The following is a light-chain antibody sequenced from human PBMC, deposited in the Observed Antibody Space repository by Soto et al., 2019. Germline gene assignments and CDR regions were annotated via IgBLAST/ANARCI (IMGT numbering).Light chain of an antibody. V-gene: IGKV3-15*01. Sequence: EIVMTQSPVTLSVSPGERVTLSCRASQSVSSNLAWYQQKPCQAPSLLIYGAFTRATGIPARFSGTGSGTEFTLTISSLQSEDFALYYCQQYNDWPLTFGQGTKVE. J-gene: IGKJ1*01. CDR3: QQYNDWPLT. CDR1: QSVSSN. CDR2: GAF.